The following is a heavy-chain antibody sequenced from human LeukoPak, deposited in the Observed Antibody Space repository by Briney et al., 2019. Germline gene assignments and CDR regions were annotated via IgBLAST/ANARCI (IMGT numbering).Heavy chain of an antibody. V-gene: IGHV3-30-3*01. D-gene: IGHD3-10*01. CDR1: GFTFSNYA. Sequence: GGSLRLSCAATGFTFSNYAIHWGRQAPGKGLEWVAFISDDGSRQHCADSVKGRFTISRDKSKNTLNLQMNSLRAEDTAVYYCVKDRTGTYTLDYWGQGTLVTVSS. J-gene: IGHJ4*02. CDR2: ISDDGSRQ. CDR3: VKDRTGTYTLDY.